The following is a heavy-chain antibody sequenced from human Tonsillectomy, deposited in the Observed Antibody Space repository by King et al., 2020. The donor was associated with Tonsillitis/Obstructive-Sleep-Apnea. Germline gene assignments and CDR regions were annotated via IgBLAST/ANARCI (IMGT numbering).Heavy chain of an antibody. CDR3: ATFRPGYYDSSGYYYQANYFDY. V-gene: IGHV4-31*03. J-gene: IGHJ4*02. CDR2: IYYSGST. D-gene: IGHD3-22*01. Sequence: VQLQESGPGLVKPSQTLSLTCTVSGGSISSGGYYWSWIRQHPGKGLEWIGYIYYSGSTYYNPSLKSRVTISVDTSKNQFSLKLSSVTAADTAVYYCATFRPGYYDSSGYYYQANYFDYWGQGTLVTVSS. CDR1: GGSISSGGYY.